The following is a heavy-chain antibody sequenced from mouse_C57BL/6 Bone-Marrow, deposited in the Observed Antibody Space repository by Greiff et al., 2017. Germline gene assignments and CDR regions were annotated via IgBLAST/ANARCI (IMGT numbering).Heavy chain of an antibody. CDR3: ARHGDDFYWYFDV. J-gene: IGHJ1*03. V-gene: IGHV1-64*01. CDR2: IHPNSGST. Sequence: QVPLKQPGAALVMPGASVQSSCKASGYTFTSYWMHWVKQRPGQGLEWIGMIHPNSGSTNYNEKFKSKATLTVDKSSSTAYMQLSSLTSEDSAVYYCARHGDDFYWYFDVWGRGTTDPVPS. CDR1: GYTFTSYW. D-gene: IGHD2-2*01.